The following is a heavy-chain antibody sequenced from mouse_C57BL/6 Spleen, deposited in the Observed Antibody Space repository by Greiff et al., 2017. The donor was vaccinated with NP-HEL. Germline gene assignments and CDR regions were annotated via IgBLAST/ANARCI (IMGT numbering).Heavy chain of an antibody. Sequence: VQLQQSGPELVKPGASVKISCKASGYSFTDYNMNWVKQSNGKSLEWIGVINPNYGTTSYNQKFKGKATLTVDQSSSTAYMQLTSLTSEDSAVYYCARRATVVADYYAMDYWGQGTSVTVAS. CDR1: GYSFTDYN. V-gene: IGHV1-39*01. D-gene: IGHD1-1*01. J-gene: IGHJ4*01. CDR3: ARRATVVADYYAMDY. CDR2: INPNYGTT.